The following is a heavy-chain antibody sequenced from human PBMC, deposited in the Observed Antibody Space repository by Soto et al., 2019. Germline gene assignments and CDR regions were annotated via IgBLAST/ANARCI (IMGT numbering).Heavy chain of an antibody. CDR1: GYRFTTHY. CDR3: ARDGNFALRGYSFGFDF. Sequence: ASVKVSCKASGYRFTTHYIHWVRQAPGQGLEWMGRMNVGTGGTTYAHKFQGRVTMTRDTSIRTAYLEVSSVKSDDTAMYYCARDGNFALRGYSFGFDFWGQGTLVTVSS. D-gene: IGHD5-18*01. V-gene: IGHV1-2*06. CDR2: MNVGTGGT. J-gene: IGHJ4*02.